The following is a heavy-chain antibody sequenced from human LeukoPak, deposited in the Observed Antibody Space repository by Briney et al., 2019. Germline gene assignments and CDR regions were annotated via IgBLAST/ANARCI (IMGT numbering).Heavy chain of an antibody. J-gene: IGHJ4*02. D-gene: IGHD6-19*01. Sequence: PSETLSLTCTVSGGSISSSSYYWGWIRQPPGKGPEWIGSIYYSGSTNYNPSLKSRVTISLDTSKNQFSLKLSSVTAADTAVYYCARVGYSSGRPFDYWGQGTLVTVSS. V-gene: IGHV4-39*07. CDR3: ARVGYSSGRPFDY. CDR1: GGSISSSSYY. CDR2: IYYSGST.